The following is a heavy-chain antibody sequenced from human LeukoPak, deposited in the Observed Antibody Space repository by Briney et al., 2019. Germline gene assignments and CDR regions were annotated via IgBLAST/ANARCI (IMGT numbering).Heavy chain of an antibody. V-gene: IGHV1-69*01. D-gene: IGHD2-15*01. CDR3: ARGPLGYCSGGSCYQGYYYGMDV. CDR1: GGTFSSYA. Sequence: AASVNVSCKASGGTFSSYAISWVRQAPGQGLEWQGGIIPIFGTANYAQKFQGRVTITADESTSTAYMELSSLRSEDTAVYYCARGPLGYCSGGSCYQGYYYGMDVWGKGTTVTVSS. J-gene: IGHJ6*04. CDR2: IIPIFGTA.